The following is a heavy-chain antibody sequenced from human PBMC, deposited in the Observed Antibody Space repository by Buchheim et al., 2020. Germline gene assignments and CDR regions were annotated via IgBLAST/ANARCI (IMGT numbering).Heavy chain of an antibody. CDR2: ISSSGSTI. D-gene: IGHD5-12*01. V-gene: IGHV3-48*03. J-gene: IGHJ4*02. CDR3: ARDRVGGKIVADY. Sequence: EVQLVESGGGLVQPGGSLRLSCAASGFTFSSYEMNWVRQAPGKGLECISYISSSGSTIYYADSVKGRFAISRDNAKNSLYLQMTSLRADDTAIYYCARDRVGGKIVADYWGQGT. CDR1: GFTFSSYE.